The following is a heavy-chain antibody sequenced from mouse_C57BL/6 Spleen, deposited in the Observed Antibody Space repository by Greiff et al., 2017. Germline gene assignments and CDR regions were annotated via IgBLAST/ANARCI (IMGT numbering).Heavy chain of an antibody. CDR1: GYAFSSYW. D-gene: IGHD2-5*01. CDR3: ARQGAYYSNSYAMDY. V-gene: IGHV1-80*01. J-gene: IGHJ4*01. Sequence: QVHVKQSGAELVKPGASVKISCKASGYAFSSYWMNWVKQRPGKGLEWIGQIYPGDGDTNYNGKFKGKATLTADKSSSTAYMQLSSLTSEDSAVYFCARQGAYYSNSYAMDYWGQGTSVTVSS. CDR2: IYPGDGDT.